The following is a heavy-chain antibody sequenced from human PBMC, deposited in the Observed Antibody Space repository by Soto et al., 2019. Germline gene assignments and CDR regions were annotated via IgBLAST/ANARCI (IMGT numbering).Heavy chain of an antibody. V-gene: IGHV4-31*03. CDR2: IYYSGRT. CDR3: TRVFSDSSSFFDP. D-gene: IGHD6-13*01. CDR1: SGSISSGGYY. Sequence: SSETLSLTCTVSSGSISSGGYYWGWIRHHPGKGLEWIGYIYYSGRTYYNPSLKSRVTISVDTSKNQFSLKLSSVTAADTAVYYCTRVFSDSSSFFDPWGQGTLVTVSS. J-gene: IGHJ5*02.